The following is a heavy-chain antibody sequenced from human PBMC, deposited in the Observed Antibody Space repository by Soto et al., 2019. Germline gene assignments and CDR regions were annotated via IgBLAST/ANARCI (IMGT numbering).Heavy chain of an antibody. Sequence: ASVKVSFKASGYTFTGYYMHWVRQAPGQGLEWMGWINPNSGGTNYAQKFQGWVTMTRDTSISTAYMELSRLRSDDTAVYYCARDQILWFGEFSYYYGMDVWGQGTTVTVSS. D-gene: IGHD3-10*01. CDR2: INPNSGGT. CDR3: ARDQILWFGEFSYYYGMDV. J-gene: IGHJ6*02. CDR1: GYTFTGYY. V-gene: IGHV1-2*04.